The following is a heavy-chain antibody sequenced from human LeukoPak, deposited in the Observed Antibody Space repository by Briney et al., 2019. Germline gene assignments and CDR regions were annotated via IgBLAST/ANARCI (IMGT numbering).Heavy chain of an antibody. V-gene: IGHV3-74*01. CDR2: INNDGSYI. Sequence: HPGGSLRLSCAASGFTFSPSWIHWVRQAPGKGLEWVSRINNDGSYINYADSVKGRFTISRDNAKNTVDLQMNSLRAEDTAVYFCVRDGSAYNFDYWGQGVLVTVSS. CDR3: VRDGSAYNFDY. CDR1: GFTFSPSW. D-gene: IGHD1-14*01. J-gene: IGHJ4*02.